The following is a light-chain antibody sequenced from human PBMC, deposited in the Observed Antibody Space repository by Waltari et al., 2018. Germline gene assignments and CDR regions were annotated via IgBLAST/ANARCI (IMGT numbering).Light chain of an antibody. Sequence: QSVLTQPPSVSAAPGQKVTISCSGTSSNIGHNYVSWYQQFPGTAPKLLIYDNNKRPSGIPDRFSGSKSGTSATLVITGLQTGDEAAYYCATWDTTLSKVFGGGTKLTVL. CDR2: DNN. CDR3: ATWDTTLSKV. CDR1: SSNIGHNY. V-gene: IGLV1-51*01. J-gene: IGLJ2*01.